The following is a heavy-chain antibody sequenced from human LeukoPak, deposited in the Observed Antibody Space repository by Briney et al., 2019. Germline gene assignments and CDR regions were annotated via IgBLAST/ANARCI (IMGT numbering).Heavy chain of an antibody. CDR1: GVTFSSYE. V-gene: IGHV3-48*03. CDR2: ISSSGSTI. Sequence: GGSLRLSCAASGVTFSSYEMNWVRQAPGKGLEWVSYISSSGSTIYYADSVKGRFTISRDNAKNSLYLQMNSLRAEDTAVYYCARFSDVAPYYFDYWGQGTLVTVSS. D-gene: IGHD2-21*01. J-gene: IGHJ4*02. CDR3: ARFSDVAPYYFDY.